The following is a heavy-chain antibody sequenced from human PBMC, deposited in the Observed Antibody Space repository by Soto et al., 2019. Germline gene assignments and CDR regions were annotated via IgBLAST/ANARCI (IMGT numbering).Heavy chain of an antibody. CDR2: ISNDGSNK. CDR1: GFSFSTYG. V-gene: IGHV3-30*18. D-gene: IGHD1-7*01. CDR3: AKGFGNYGAFDY. J-gene: IGHJ4*02. Sequence: QVHLVESGGGVVQPGRSLRLSCAASGFSFSTYGMHWVRQAPGKGLEWVAFISNDGSNKYYADSVKGRFTISRDNSKNTLYLQMNSLRAEDTAVYYCAKGFGNYGAFDYWGQGTLVTVSS.